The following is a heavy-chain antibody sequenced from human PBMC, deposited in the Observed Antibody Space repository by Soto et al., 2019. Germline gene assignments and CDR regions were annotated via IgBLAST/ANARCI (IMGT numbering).Heavy chain of an antibody. Sequence: GASVKVSCKTSGYTFTNYGISWVRQAPGQGLEWMGWISAYNGNTNYAQKVQGRVTMTTDTSTSTAYMELRSLRSDDTAVYYCARDWNHYDSRGYYYGVVYYYVMDVWGQGTTVTVSS. D-gene: IGHD3-22*01. CDR1: GYTFTNYG. CDR3: ARDWNHYDSRGYYYGVVYYYVMDV. J-gene: IGHJ6*02. V-gene: IGHV1-18*01. CDR2: ISAYNGNT.